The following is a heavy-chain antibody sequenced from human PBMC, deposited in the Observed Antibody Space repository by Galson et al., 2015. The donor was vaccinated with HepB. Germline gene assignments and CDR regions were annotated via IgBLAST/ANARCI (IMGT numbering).Heavy chain of an antibody. CDR3: ARSYNYYYMDV. CDR1: GFTFSNLG. V-gene: IGHV3-48*01. J-gene: IGHJ6*03. CDR2: ITGGSPTM. Sequence: SLRLSCAASGFTFSNLGMKWVRQAPGKGLEWLSYITGGSPTMYYADSVEGRFTISRDSAKSSLYLQMNSLRAEDTAVYYCARSYNYYYMDVWGEGTTVTVSS. D-gene: IGHD3-16*01.